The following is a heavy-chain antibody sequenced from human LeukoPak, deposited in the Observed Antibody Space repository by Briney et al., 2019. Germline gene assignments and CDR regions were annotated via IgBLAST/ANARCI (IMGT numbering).Heavy chain of an antibody. CDR2: ISGSGGST. J-gene: IGHJ1*01. CDR1: GFTFSSYS. Sequence: GRSLRLSCAASGFTFSSYSIHWVRQAPGKGLEWVSAISGSGGSTYYADSVKGRFTISRDNSKNTLYLQMNSLRAEDTAVYYCAKDFRAYYYDSSGYYVVEYFQHWGQGTLVTVSS. D-gene: IGHD3-22*01. CDR3: AKDFRAYYYDSSGYYVVEYFQH. V-gene: IGHV3-23*01.